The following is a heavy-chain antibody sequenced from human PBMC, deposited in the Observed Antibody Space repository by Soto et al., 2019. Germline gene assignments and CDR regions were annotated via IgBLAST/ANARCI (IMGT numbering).Heavy chain of an antibody. CDR1: GGTFSSHV. D-gene: IGHD3-10*01. CDR2: FMPIIGTA. Sequence: QVQLVQSGAEVKKPGSSVKVSCKASGGTFSSHVFNWVRQAPGQGLEWMGGFMPIIGTANFAQKFQGRIQITADESTSTAYMELSSLRSDDTAVYYCARDLEFRDGNISHLDYWGPETLVTVSS. CDR3: ARDLEFRDGNISHLDY. J-gene: IGHJ4*02. V-gene: IGHV1-69*01.